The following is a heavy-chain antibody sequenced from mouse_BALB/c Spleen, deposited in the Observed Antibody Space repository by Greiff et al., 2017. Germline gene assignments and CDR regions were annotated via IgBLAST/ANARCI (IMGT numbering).Heavy chain of an antibody. V-gene: IGHV5-6*01. J-gene: IGHJ4*01. Sequence: EVHLVESGGDLVKPGGSLKLSCAASGFTFSSYGMSWVRQTPDKRLEWVATISSGGSYTYYPDSVKGRFTISRDNAKNTLYLQMSSLKSEDTAMYYCARHEGYDAAMDYWGQGTSVTVSS. CDR1: GFTFSSYG. D-gene: IGHD2-2*01. CDR2: ISSGGSYT. CDR3: ARHEGYDAAMDY.